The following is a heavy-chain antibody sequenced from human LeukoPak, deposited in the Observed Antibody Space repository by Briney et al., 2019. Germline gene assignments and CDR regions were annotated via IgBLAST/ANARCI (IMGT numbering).Heavy chain of an antibody. D-gene: IGHD6-19*01. CDR1: GGSFSGYY. CDR3: AGADARYSSGWRSPPYYYYYGMDV. Sequence: SETLSLTCAVYGGSFSGYYWSWIRQPPGKGLEWIGEINHSGSTNYNPSLKSRVTISVDTSKNQFSLKLSSVTAADTAVYYCAGADARYSSGWRSPPYYYYYGMDVWGQGTTVTVSS. J-gene: IGHJ6*02. CDR2: INHSGST. V-gene: IGHV4-34*01.